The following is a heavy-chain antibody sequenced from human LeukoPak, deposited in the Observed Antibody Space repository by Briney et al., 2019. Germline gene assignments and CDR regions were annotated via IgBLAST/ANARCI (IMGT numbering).Heavy chain of an antibody. CDR2: INWNGGST. J-gene: IGHJ6*03. Sequence: GGSLRLSCAASGFTFDDYGMSWVRQAPGKGLEWVSGINWNGGSTDYADSVKGRFTISRDNAKNSLYLQMKSLRAEDTAVYYCAKGGGYEAQYYYYYLDVWGEGTTVTVSS. D-gene: IGHD5-12*01. V-gene: IGHV3-20*04. CDR1: GFTFDDYG. CDR3: AKGGGYEAQYYYYYLDV.